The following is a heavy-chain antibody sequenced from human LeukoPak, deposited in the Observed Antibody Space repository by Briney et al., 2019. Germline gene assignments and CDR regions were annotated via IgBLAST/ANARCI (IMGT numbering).Heavy chain of an antibody. V-gene: IGHV4-30-2*01. CDR3: ARGKVTYYYDSSGYYPDAFDI. D-gene: IGHD3-22*01. Sequence: SETLSLTCAVSGGSISSGGYSWSWIRQPPGKGLEWIGYIYHSGSTYYNPSLKSRVTISVDRSKNQFSLKLSYVTAADTAVYYCARGKVTYYYDSSGYYPDAFDIWGQGTMVTVSS. CDR2: IYHSGST. CDR1: GGSISSGGYS. J-gene: IGHJ3*02.